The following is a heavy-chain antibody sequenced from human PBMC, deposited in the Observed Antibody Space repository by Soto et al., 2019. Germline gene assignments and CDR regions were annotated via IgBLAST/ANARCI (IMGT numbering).Heavy chain of an antibody. CDR2: ISAYSVDT. CDR1: GYRFETYA. J-gene: IGHJ6*02. D-gene: IGHD3-3*01. Sequence: ASVKVSCKASGYRFETYAMTWVRQAPGQGLQWMGSISAYSVDTYSAQKFQDRLTMTKDTSTGTAYMELRSLTSDDTAVYYCARVPRRITIFGVVIEGPFIDGMDVWGQGTTVTVSS. CDR3: ARVPRRITIFGVVIEGPFIDGMDV. V-gene: IGHV1-18*01.